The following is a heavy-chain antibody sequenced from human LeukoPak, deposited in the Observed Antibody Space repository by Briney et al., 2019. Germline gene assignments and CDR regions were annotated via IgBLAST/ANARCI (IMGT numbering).Heavy chain of an antibody. V-gene: IGHV4-59*01. J-gene: IGHJ2*01. CDR2: IDYSGST. Sequence: SETLSLTCTVSGGSISSYYWSWIRQPPGKGLEWIGYIDYSGSTNYNPSLKSRVTISVDTSKNQFSLKLSSVTAADTAVYYCARVLYYDFWSGYLWYFDLWGRGTLVTVSS. CDR3: ARVLYYDFWSGYLWYFDL. D-gene: IGHD3-3*01. CDR1: GGSISSYY.